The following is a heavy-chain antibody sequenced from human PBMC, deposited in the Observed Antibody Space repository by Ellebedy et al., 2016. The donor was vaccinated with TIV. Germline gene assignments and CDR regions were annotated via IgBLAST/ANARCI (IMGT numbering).Heavy chain of an antibody. D-gene: IGHD3-9*01. CDR1: GYSFPTYW. J-gene: IGHJ5*01. CDR2: IDPTDSYT. Sequence: KVSCKGSGYSFPTYWISWVRQMPGQGLEWIGKIDPTDSYTNYSPSFQGHVTISVDRSIGTAYLQWGSLKASDTAMYYCARHRLRYFDWFESWGQGTLVTVSS. CDR3: ARHRLRYFDWFES. V-gene: IGHV5-10-1*01.